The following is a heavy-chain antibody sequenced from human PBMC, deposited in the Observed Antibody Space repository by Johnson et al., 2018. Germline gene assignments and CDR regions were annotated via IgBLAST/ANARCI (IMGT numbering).Heavy chain of an antibody. CDR3: CSYTHTYYFYGMDV. CDR2: VTGKTNSYAT. J-gene: IGHJ6*02. CDR1: GFTFGDSA. D-gene: IGHD3-3*01. Sequence: VGLRECGGGLVESGGSLKLSCAVSGFTFGDSAIHWVRQASGKGLEWVGRVTGKTNSYATPYAASVQGRFTIARDDSKGTGFLQMKSLKTEDTAIYYCCSYTHTYYFYGMDVWGQGTTVTVSS. V-gene: IGHV3-73*02.